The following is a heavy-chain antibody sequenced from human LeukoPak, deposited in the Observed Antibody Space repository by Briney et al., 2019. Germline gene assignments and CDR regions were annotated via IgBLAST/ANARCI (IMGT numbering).Heavy chain of an antibody. Sequence: GGSLRLSCAASGFTFSSYSMNWVRQAPGKGLEWVSSISSSSSYIYYADSVKGRFTISRDNVKNSLYLQMNSLRAEDTAVYYCARAPTVTRFLTGWGQGTLDTVSS. D-gene: IGHD3-9*01. CDR1: GFTFSSYS. J-gene: IGHJ4*02. V-gene: IGHV3-21*04. CDR3: ARAPTVTRFLTG. CDR2: ISSSSSYI.